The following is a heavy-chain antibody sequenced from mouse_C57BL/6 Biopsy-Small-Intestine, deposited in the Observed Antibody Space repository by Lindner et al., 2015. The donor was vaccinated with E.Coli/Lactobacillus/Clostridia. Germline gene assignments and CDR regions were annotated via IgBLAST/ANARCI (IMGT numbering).Heavy chain of an antibody. CDR3: ARSDGYYSFAY. V-gene: IGHV14-2*01. J-gene: IGHJ3*01. CDR1: GFNIKDYY. D-gene: IGHD2-3*01. Sequence: VQLQESGAELVKPGASVKLSCTASGFNIKDYYMHWVKQRTEQGLEWIGRIDPEDGETKHAPKFQGKATITADTSSNTAYLQLSSLTSEDTAVYYCARSDGYYSFAYWGQGTLVTVSA. CDR2: IDPEDGET.